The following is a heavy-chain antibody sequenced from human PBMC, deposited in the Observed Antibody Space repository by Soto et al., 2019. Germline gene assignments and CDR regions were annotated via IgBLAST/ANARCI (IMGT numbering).Heavy chain of an antibody. D-gene: IGHD3-22*01. CDR1: GGSFSGYY. V-gene: IGHV4-34*01. Sequence: SETLSLTCAVYGGSFSGYYWSWIRQPPGKGLEWIGEINHSGSTNYNPSLKSRVTISVDTSKNQFSLKLSFVTAADTAVYYCARSNDSSGPNDYWGQGTLVTVSS. CDR3: ARSNDSSGPNDY. J-gene: IGHJ4*02. CDR2: INHSGST.